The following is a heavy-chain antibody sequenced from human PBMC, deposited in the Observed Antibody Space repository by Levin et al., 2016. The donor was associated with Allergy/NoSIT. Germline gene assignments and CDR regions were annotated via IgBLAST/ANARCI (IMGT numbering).Heavy chain of an antibody. V-gene: IGHV4-59*08. J-gene: IGHJ4*02. CDR3: ARLPSTFGYFDY. CDR1: GGSISSYY. D-gene: IGHD3-16*01. Sequence: SETLSLTCTVSGGSISSYYWSWIRQPPGKGLEWIGYIYYSGSTNYNPSLKSRVTISVDTSKNQFSLKLSSVTAADTAVYYCARLPSTFGYFDYWGQGTLVTVSS. CDR2: IYYSGST.